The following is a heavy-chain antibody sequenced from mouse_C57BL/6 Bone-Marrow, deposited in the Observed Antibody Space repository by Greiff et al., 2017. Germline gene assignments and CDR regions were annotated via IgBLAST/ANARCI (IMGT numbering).Heavy chain of an antibody. V-gene: IGHV1-67*01. D-gene: IGHD2-10*01. CDR3: ARSGALLFRYFDY. CDR1: GYTFTDYA. J-gene: IGHJ2*01. Sequence: VQLQQSGPELVRPGVSVKISCKGSGYTFTDYAMHWVKQSHATSLEWIGVISTYYGDASYNQKFKSKATLTVDKSSSTAYMQLSSLTSEDSAVYYCARSGALLFRYFDYWGQGTTLTVSS. CDR2: ISTYYGDA.